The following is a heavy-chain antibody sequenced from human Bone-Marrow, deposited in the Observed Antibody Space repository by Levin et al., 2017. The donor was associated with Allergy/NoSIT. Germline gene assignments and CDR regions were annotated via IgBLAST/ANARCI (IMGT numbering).Heavy chain of an antibody. Sequence: GSLRLSCVVDGGSLKGYQWTWIRQPPGQGLEFIGEINHSGGPNYNPSLQRRVTMSIDTSKNQISLNLTSVTAADTALYFCARGRFLQWSLEFFGLDVWGQGTPVIVSS. CDR3: ARGRFLQWSLEFFGLDV. J-gene: IGHJ6*02. V-gene: IGHV4-34*01. CDR1: GGSLKGYQ. CDR2: INHSGGP. D-gene: IGHD3-3*01.